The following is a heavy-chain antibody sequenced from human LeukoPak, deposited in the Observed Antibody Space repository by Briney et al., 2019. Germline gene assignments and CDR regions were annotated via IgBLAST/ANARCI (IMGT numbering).Heavy chain of an antibody. CDR1: GFTVSSNY. Sequence: GGSLRLSCAASGFTVSSNYMSWVRRAPGKGLEWVSVIYSGGSTYYADSVKGRFTISRDNSKNTLYLQMNSLRAEDTAVYYCAREKGGWGAWYFDLWGRGTLVTVSS. V-gene: IGHV3-66*02. CDR2: IYSGGST. D-gene: IGHD6-19*01. CDR3: AREKGGWGAWYFDL. J-gene: IGHJ2*01.